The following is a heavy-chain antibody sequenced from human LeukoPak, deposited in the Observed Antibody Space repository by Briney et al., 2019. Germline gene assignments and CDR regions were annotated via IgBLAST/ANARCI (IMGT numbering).Heavy chain of an antibody. CDR1: GFTFSTYW. CDR2: IKEDGTEK. V-gene: IGHV3-7*01. D-gene: IGHD6-13*01. J-gene: IGHJ4*02. CDR3: SRGPVCSWHDY. Sequence: GGSLRLSCAASGFTFSTYWMSWVRQAPGKGLGWVAKIKEDGTEKYYVDSVKGRFTISRDNAKNSLYLQMNSLRAEDTAMYYCSRGPVCSWHDYWGQGTLVTVSS.